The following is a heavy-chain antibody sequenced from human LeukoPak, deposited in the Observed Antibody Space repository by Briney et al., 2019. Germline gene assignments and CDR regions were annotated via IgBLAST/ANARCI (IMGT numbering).Heavy chain of an antibody. D-gene: IGHD3/OR15-3a*01. J-gene: IGHJ4*02. CDR2: ISSSSTYI. CDR3: ASNRPNSDRHGLNPFDY. Sequence: AGGSLRLSCAASGFTFNTYSMNWVRQAPGKGLEWVSSISSSSTYIYYTDSVKGRFTISRDNAKNSLYLQMNSLRAEDTAVYYCASNRPNSDRHGLNPFDYWGQGTLVTVSS. CDR1: GFTFNTYS. V-gene: IGHV3-21*01.